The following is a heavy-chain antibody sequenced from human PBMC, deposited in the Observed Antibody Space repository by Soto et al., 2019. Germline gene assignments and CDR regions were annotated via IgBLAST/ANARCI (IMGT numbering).Heavy chain of an antibody. D-gene: IGHD3-22*01. CDR3: AHRESSYDSSGYYFDY. V-gene: IGHV2-5*01. J-gene: IGHJ4*02. CDR1: GFSLSTSGVG. CDR2: IYWNDDK. Sequence: SCPTLVNPTQTLTLTCTFSGFSLSTSGVGVGWIRQPPGKALEWLALIYWNDDKRYSPSLKSRLTITKDTSKNQVVLTMTNMDPVDTATYYCAHRESSYDSSGYYFDYWGQGTLVTVSS.